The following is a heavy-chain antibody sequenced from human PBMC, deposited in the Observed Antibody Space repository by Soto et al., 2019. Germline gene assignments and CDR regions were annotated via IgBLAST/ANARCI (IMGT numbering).Heavy chain of an antibody. CDR1: GYTFTDYG. Sequence: QVQLVESGAEVKKPGASVKVSCKASGYTFTDYGISWVRQAPGQGLEWMGWISGYNGNTKYAQKFQGRDTMTTDTPTKTAYMELRSLRDDDTAVYYCARDREYYYDSSGNYYYHYGLDVWGQVTTVTVS. D-gene: IGHD3-22*01. CDR2: ISGYNGNT. V-gene: IGHV1-18*04. J-gene: IGHJ6*01. CDR3: ARDREYYYDSSGNYYYHYGLDV.